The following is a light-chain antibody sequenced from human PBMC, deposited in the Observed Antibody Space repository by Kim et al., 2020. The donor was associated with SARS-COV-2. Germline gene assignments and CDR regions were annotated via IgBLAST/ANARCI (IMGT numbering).Light chain of an antibody. CDR3: QVWDSSTAV. V-gene: IGLV3-9*01. CDR2: RDT. Sequence: SYELTQPLSVSVALGQSTRITCGGNNIGRKNVHWYQQKPGQAPVLVIYRDTDRPSGIPERFSGSNSGNTATLTISRAQVGDEADYYCQVWDSSTAVFGGG. CDR1: NIGRKN. J-gene: IGLJ3*02.